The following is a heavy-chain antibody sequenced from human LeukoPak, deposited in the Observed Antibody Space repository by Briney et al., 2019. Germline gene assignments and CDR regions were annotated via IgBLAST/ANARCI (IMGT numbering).Heavy chain of an antibody. Sequence: SETLSLTCTVSGGSISSYYWSWVRQPPGKGLEWIGFVYYTGSTDYSPSLKSRVTISVDTSKNQFSLKLSSVTAADTAVYYCARPRIQLWLKTGDAFDIWGQGTMVTVSS. V-gene: IGHV4-59*12. CDR2: VYYTGST. J-gene: IGHJ3*02. CDR3: ARPRIQLWLKTGDAFDI. D-gene: IGHD5-18*01. CDR1: GGSISSYY.